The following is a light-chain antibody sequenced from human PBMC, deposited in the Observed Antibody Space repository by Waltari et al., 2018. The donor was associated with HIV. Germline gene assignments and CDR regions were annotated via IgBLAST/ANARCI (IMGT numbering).Light chain of an antibody. J-gene: IGLJ3*02. V-gene: IGLV2-23*02. CDR2: EVS. CDR3: CSYAGSSTPNWV. CDR1: SSDVGSYNL. Sequence: SALTQPASVSGSPGQSITISCTGTSSDVGSYNLVSWYQQHPGKAPKLIIYEVSKRPSGVSHRFSGSKSGNTASLTISGLQAEDEADYYCCSYAGSSTPNWVFGGGTKLTVL.